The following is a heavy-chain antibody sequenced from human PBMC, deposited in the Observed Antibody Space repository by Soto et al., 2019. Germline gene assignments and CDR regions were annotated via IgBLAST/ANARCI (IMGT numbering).Heavy chain of an antibody. D-gene: IGHD3-3*01. Sequence: GGSLRLSCAASGFTFSSYAMSWVRQAPGKGLEWVSAISGSGGSTYYADSVKGRFTISRDNSKNTLYLQMNSLRAEDTAVYYCAKDQAQRYYDFWSGYYTIDYWGPGTLVTVSS. CDR3: AKDQAQRYYDFWSGYYTIDY. CDR1: GFTFSSYA. CDR2: ISGSGGST. J-gene: IGHJ4*02. V-gene: IGHV3-23*01.